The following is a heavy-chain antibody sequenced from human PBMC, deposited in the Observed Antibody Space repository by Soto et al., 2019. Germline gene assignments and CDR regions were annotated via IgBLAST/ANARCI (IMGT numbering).Heavy chain of an antibody. CDR1: GYTFTSYE. J-gene: IGHJ4*02. Sequence: QVQLVQSGAEVKKPGASVKVSCKASGYTFTSYEINWVRQATGQGLEWMGWMNPNSGDTGYAQKFQGRVTMTRNTSISTAYLELSSLRSEHTAVYSCARGELLWFGELLRWGQGTLVTVSS. CDR2: MNPNSGDT. D-gene: IGHD3-10*01. CDR3: ARGELLWFGELLR. V-gene: IGHV1-8*01.